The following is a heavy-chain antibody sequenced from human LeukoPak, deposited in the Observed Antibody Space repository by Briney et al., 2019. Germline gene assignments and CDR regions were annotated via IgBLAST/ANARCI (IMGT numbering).Heavy chain of an antibody. CDR2: IYHSGST. Sequence: SETLSLTCTVSGYSISSGFYWGWIRQPPGKGLEWIGNIYHSGSTSYNPSLRSRVTISVETSKNQFSLNLTSVTAADTAVYYCAGAVGVTTALFDYWGLGTLVTVSS. D-gene: IGHD1-26*01. J-gene: IGHJ4*02. V-gene: IGHV4-38-2*02. CDR3: AGAVGVTTALFDY. CDR1: GYSISSGFY.